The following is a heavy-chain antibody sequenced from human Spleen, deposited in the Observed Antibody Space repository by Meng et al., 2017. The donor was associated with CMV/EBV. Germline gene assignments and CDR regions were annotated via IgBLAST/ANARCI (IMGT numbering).Heavy chain of an antibody. CDR3: ARADSPGSYYDY. D-gene: IGHD1-26*01. Sequence: CKASGGTFSSYAISWVRQAPGQGLEWMGGIIPIFGTANYAQKFQGRVTITTDESTSTAYMELSSLRSEDTAVYYCARADSPGSYYDYWGQGTLVTVSS. V-gene: IGHV1-69*05. CDR2: IIPIFGTA. CDR1: GGTFSSYA. J-gene: IGHJ4*02.